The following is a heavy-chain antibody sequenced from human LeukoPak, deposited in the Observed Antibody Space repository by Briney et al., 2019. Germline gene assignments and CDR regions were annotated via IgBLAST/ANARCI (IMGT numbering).Heavy chain of an antibody. V-gene: IGHV4-59*01. D-gene: IGHD3-22*01. J-gene: IGHJ4*02. CDR1: GDSISSYY. Sequence: SETLSLTCTVSGDSISSYYWSWIRQPPGKGLEWIVYIYYSGSTNYNPSLKSRVTISVDTSKNQFSDTAVYYCARTPAYYYDSSGYPNDPFDYWGQGTLVTVSS. CDR3: SSGYPNDPFDY. CDR2: IYYSGST.